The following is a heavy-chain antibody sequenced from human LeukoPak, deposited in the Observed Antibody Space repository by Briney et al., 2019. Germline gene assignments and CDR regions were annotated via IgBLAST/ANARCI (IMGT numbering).Heavy chain of an antibody. CDR2: IYSGGST. CDR1: GFTVSSNY. CDR3: ARLIVVPAAMLDY. Sequence: GGSLRLSCAASGFTVSSNYMSWVRQAPGKGLEWVSVIYSGGSTYYADSVKGRFTISRDNSKNTLYLQMNSLRAEDTAVYYCARLIVVPAAMLDYWGQGTLVTVSS. V-gene: IGHV3-66*01. D-gene: IGHD2-2*01. J-gene: IGHJ4*02.